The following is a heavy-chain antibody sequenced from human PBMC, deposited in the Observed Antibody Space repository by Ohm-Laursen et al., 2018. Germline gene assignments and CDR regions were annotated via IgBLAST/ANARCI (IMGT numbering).Heavy chain of an antibody. CDR2: ISGTGGST. CDR3: AKGRSEVVSAALNY. J-gene: IGHJ4*02. Sequence: SLRLSCTASGFTFSSYAMSWVRQAPGKGLEWVSAISGTGGSTYYADSVKGRFTISRDNSKNTLYLQMNSLRAEDTAVYYCAKGRSEVVSAALNYWGQGTLVTVSS. V-gene: IGHV3-23*01. CDR1: GFTFSSYA. D-gene: IGHD2-2*01.